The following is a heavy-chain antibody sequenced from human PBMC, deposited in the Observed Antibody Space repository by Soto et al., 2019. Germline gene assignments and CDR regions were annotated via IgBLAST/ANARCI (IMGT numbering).Heavy chain of an antibody. CDR1: GYTFSNFW. V-gene: IGHV5-51*01. CDR3: ARTPPSSPCFDS. J-gene: IGHJ4*02. D-gene: IGHD6-13*01. Sequence: GESLKISCRCSGYTFSNFWIAWVRHLPGKGLEWMGIIYPGDHDTRYSPSFHGKVTISADKSINTPYLQWSSLEASDGAFYYCARTPPSSPCFDSWGQGALVTVSS. CDR2: IYPGDHDT.